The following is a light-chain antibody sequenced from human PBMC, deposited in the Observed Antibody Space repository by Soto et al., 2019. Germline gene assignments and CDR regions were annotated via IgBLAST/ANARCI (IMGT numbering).Light chain of an antibody. J-gene: IGKJ3*01. V-gene: IGKV1-39*01. CDR2: DAS. CDR3: HQSYNTLYN. Sequence: DIQMTQSPSSLSASVGDRFTITCRASQSISSYLYWYQQKPGKAPKLLMYDASKLQSEVPSRVRGTGYGTDFNHTISILQPDDFATYYCHQSYNTLYNIVRGTKVEIK. CDR1: QSISSY.